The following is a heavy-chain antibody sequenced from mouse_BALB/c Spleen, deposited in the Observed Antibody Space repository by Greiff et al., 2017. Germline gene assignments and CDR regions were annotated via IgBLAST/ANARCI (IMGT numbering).Heavy chain of an antibody. V-gene: IGHV1-14*01. D-gene: IGHD2-4*01. Sequence: VQLQQSGPELVKPGASVKMSCKASGYTFTSYVMHWVKQKPGQGLEWIGYINPYNDGTKYNEKFKGKATLTSDKSSSTAYMELSSLTSEDSAVYYCARPTMITTVAYWGQGTLVTVSA. CDR1: GYTFTSYV. CDR2: INPYNDGT. J-gene: IGHJ3*01. CDR3: ARPTMITTVAY.